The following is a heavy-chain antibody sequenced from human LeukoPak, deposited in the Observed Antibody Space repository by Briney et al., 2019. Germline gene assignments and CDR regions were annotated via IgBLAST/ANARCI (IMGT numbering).Heavy chain of an antibody. CDR3: ARVRHDILTGYSKGDYYFDY. Sequence: PSETLSLTCTVSGGSISSYYWSWIRQPPGKGLEWLGYIYYSGSTNYNPSLKSRVTISVDTSKNQFSLKLSSVTAADTAVYYCARVRHDILTGYSKGDYYFDYWGQGTLVTVSS. CDR2: IYYSGST. CDR1: GGSISSYY. D-gene: IGHD3-9*01. J-gene: IGHJ4*02. V-gene: IGHV4-59*01.